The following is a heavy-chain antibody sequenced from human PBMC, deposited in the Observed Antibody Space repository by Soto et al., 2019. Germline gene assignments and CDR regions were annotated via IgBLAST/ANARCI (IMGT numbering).Heavy chain of an antibody. D-gene: IGHD3-3*01. CDR1: GFTFSSYA. V-gene: IGHV3-23*01. Sequence: GGSLRLSCAASGFTFSSYAMSWVRQAPGKGLEWVSAISGSGGSTYYADSVKGRFTISRDNSKNTLYLQMNSLRAEDTAVYYCAKVPNNYDFWSGYYTNYYYYCMDVWGKGTTVTVSS. CDR3: AKVPNNYDFWSGYYTNYYYYCMDV. J-gene: IGHJ6*03. CDR2: ISGSGGST.